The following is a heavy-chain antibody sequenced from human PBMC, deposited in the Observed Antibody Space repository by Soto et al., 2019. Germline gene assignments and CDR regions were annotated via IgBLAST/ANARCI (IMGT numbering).Heavy chain of an antibody. CDR3: ARRPITIFGVVDYYYGMDV. Sequence: QVQLVQSGAEVKKPGSSVKVSCKASGGTFSSYAISWVRQAPGQGLEWMGGIIPIFGTANYAQKFQGRVTITADESTSTAYMEMSSLRSEDTGVYYCARRPITIFGVVDYYYGMDVWGQGTTVTVSS. CDR2: IIPIFGTA. D-gene: IGHD3-3*01. J-gene: IGHJ6*02. CDR1: GGTFSSYA. V-gene: IGHV1-69*01.